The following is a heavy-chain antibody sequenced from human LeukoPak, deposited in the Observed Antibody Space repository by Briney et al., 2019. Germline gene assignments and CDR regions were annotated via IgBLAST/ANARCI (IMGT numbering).Heavy chain of an antibody. V-gene: IGHV3-23*01. CDR1: GFTFSSYA. J-gene: IGHJ5*02. D-gene: IGHD3-22*01. CDR2: ISGSGGST. CDR3: AKGDYYHTPFDP. Sequence: GGSLRPSCAASGFTFSSYAMSWVRQAPGKGLEWVSAISGSGGSTYYADSVKGRFTISRDNSKNTLHLQMNTLRAEDTAVYFCAKGDYYHTPFDPWGQGTLVTVSS.